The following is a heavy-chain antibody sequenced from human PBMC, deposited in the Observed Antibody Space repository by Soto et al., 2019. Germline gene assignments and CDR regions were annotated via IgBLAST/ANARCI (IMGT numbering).Heavy chain of an antibody. Sequence: GGSLRLSCAASGFTFSSYGMHWVRQAPGKGLEWVAVIWYDGSNKYYADSVKGRFTISRDNSKNTLYLQMNSLRAEDTAVYYCARPALTRIAVASFDYWGQGTLVTVSS. V-gene: IGHV3-33*01. CDR3: ARPALTRIAVASFDY. CDR2: IWYDGSNK. J-gene: IGHJ4*02. D-gene: IGHD6-19*01. CDR1: GFTFSSYG.